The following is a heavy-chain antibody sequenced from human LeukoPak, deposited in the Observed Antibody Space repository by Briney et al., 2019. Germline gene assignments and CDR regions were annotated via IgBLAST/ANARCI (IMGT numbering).Heavy chain of an antibody. J-gene: IGHJ4*02. V-gene: IGHV3-23*01. CDR1: GITLSNYG. D-gene: IGHD3-10*01. CDR2: ISDSGGRT. Sequence: GWSLRLSCAVSGITLSNYGMSWVRQAPGKGLESVAGISDSGGRTNYADSVKGRFTISRDNPKNTLYLQMNSLRAEDTAVYFCAKRGVVIRVILVGFHKEAYYFDSWGRGALVSVSS. CDR3: AKRGVVIRVILVGFHKEAYYFDS.